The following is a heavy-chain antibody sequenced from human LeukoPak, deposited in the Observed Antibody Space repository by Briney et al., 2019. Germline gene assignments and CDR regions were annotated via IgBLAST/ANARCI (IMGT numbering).Heavy chain of an antibody. J-gene: IGHJ4*02. V-gene: IGHV3-23*01. CDR1: GFTFSSYA. CDR3: AKDYDYVWGSYRSKFDY. Sequence: GGSLRLSCAASGFTFSSYAMSWVRQAPGKGLEWVSAISGSGGSTYYADSVKGRFTISRDNSKNTLYLQMNSLRAEDTAVYYCAKDYDYVWGSYRSKFDYWGQGTLVTVS. D-gene: IGHD3-16*02. CDR2: ISGSGGST.